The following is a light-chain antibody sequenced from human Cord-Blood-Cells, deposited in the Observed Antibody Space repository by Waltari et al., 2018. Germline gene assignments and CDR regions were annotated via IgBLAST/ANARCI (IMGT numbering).Light chain of an antibody. CDR3: HQSYSTPYT. Sequence: FQMTQSPSRLSAPVGHRVTITCRASQSISSYLNWYQQKPGKAPKLLIYPASSLQSAVPSRFSGSGSGTDFTLTISSLQPEDFATYYCHQSYSTPYTFGQGTKLEIK. CDR2: PAS. CDR1: QSISSY. J-gene: IGKJ2*01. V-gene: IGKV1-39*01.